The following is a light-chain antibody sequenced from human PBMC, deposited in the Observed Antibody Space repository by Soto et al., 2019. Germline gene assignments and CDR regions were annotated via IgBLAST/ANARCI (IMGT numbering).Light chain of an antibody. CDR3: QRYNNWPLT. Sequence: EIVLTQSPGTLSLSPGERATLSCRASQGIGDTLAWYQQKPGQTPRLLIYDTSTRATGVPARFSGSRAGAEFTLTINSLQSEDFGVYYCQRYNNWPLTFGGGTKVDIK. J-gene: IGKJ4*01. V-gene: IGKV3-15*01. CDR1: QGIGDT. CDR2: DTS.